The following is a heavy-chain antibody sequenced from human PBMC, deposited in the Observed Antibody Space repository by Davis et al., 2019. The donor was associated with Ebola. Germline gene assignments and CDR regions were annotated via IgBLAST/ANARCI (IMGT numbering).Heavy chain of an antibody. V-gene: IGHV4-31*03. D-gene: IGHD3-22*01. CDR2: IYYSGST. CDR3: ARVTYYYDSSGYFQRGAFDI. J-gene: IGHJ3*02. CDR1: GGSISSGGYY. Sequence: PSETLSLTCTVSGGSISSGGYYWSWIRQHPGKGLEWIGYIYYSGSTYYNPSLKSRVTISVDTSKNQFSLKLSSVTAADTAVYYCARVTYYYDSSGYFQRGAFDIWGQGTMVTVSS.